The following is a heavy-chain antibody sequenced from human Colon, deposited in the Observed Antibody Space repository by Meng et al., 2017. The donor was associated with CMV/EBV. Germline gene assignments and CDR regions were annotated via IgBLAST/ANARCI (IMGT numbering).Heavy chain of an antibody. J-gene: IGHJ4*02. CDR1: GGSFSGYY. D-gene: IGHD5-18*01. CDR3: ARVQYSYGFDY. CDR2: INHSGST. V-gene: IGHV4-34*01. Sequence: SETLSLTCAVYGGSFSGYYWSWIRQPPGKELEWIGEINHSGSTNYNPSLKSRVTISVDTSKNQFSLKLSSVTAADTAVYYCARVQYSYGFDYWGQGTLVTVSS.